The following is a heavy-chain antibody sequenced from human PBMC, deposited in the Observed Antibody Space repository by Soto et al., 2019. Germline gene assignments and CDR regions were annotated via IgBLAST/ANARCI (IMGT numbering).Heavy chain of an antibody. CDR1: GYTFTSYG. J-gene: IGHJ4*02. V-gene: IGHV1-18*01. D-gene: IGHD2-21*01. CDR2: ISAYNGNT. CDR3: ARDLSLLYRSDCGGACYFDY. Sequence: QVQLVQSGAEVKKPGASVKVSCKASGYTFTSYGISWVRQAPGQGLEWMGWISAYNGNTNYAQKLQGRVTMTTDTSTSTAYMELRSLRSDDTAVYYCARDLSLLYRSDCGGACYFDYWGQGTLVTVSS.